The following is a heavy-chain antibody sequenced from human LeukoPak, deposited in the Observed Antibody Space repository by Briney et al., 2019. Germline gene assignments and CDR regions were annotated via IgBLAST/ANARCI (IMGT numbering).Heavy chain of an antibody. V-gene: IGHV4-59*01. CDR1: GGSISGYY. J-gene: IGHJ4*02. CDR2: IYYSGSS. D-gene: IGHD4-11*01. Sequence: SETLSLTCTVSGGSISGYYWSWIRQSPGKGLEWIGYIYYSGSSSYNPSLKSRVTISVDTTKNQFSLRLNSVTAADTAVYYCARGGWLQYLSYDYWGQGTLVTVSS. CDR3: ARGGWLQYLSYDY.